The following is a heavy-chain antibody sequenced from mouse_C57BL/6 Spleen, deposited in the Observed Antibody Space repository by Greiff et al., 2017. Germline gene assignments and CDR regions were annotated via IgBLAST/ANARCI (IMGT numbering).Heavy chain of an antibody. V-gene: IGHV1-7*01. J-gene: IGHJ4*01. CDR2: INPSGGYT. CDR3: ARYCSSYVDYAMDY. D-gene: IGHD1-1*01. CDR1: GYTFTSYW. Sequence: VQLKQSGAELAKPGASVKLSCKASGYTFTSYWMHWVQQRPGQGLEWIGYINPSGGYTKYNQKFKDKATLTADKSSSTAYMQLCSLTYEDSAVYYCARYCSSYVDYAMDYWGQGTSVTVSS.